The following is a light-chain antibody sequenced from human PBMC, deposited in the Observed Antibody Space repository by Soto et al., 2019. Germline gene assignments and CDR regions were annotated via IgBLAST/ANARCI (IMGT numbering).Light chain of an antibody. CDR3: SSYMSTSRYV. Sequence: QSVLTQPPSVSGSPVQSVTISCTGTSSDVGKYDRVSWYQQPPGTAPKLIIYEVINRPSGVPARFSGSKSGNTASLTISGLQAEDEADYYCSSYMSTSRYVFGAGTKLTVL. CDR1: SSDVGKYDR. V-gene: IGLV2-18*02. J-gene: IGLJ1*01. CDR2: EVI.